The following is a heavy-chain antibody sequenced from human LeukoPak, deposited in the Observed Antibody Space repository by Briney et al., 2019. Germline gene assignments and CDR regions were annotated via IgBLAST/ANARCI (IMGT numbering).Heavy chain of an antibody. V-gene: IGHV4-59*08. D-gene: IGHD3-10*01. J-gene: IGHJ5*02. CDR1: GGSISSYY. CDR2: VYYSGST. CDR3: ARLVQNYGPYNWFDP. Sequence: SETLSLTCTVSGGSISSYYWSWIRQPPGKGLEWIGYVYYSGSTNYNPSLKSRVTISVDTSKNQFSLKLSSVTAADTAVYYCARLVQNYGPYNWFDPWGQGTLVTVSS.